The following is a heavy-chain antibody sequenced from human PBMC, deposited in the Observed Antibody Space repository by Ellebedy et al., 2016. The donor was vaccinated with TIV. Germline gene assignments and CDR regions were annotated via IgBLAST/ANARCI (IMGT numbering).Heavy chain of an antibody. Sequence: SETLSLXCTVSGGSISSSSYYWGWIRQPPGKGLEWIGSIYYSGSTYYNPSLKSRVTISVDTSKNQFSLKLSSVTAADTAVYYCARHLSPQFGELFGWFDPWGQGTLVTVSS. CDR3: ARHLSPQFGELFGWFDP. CDR1: GGSISSSSYY. D-gene: IGHD3-10*01. J-gene: IGHJ5*02. CDR2: IYYSGST. V-gene: IGHV4-39*01.